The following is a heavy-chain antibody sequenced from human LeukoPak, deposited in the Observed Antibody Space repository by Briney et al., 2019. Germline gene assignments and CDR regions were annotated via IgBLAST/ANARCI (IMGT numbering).Heavy chain of an antibody. Sequence: GESLKISCKGSGYSFSSYWIAWVRQMPGKGLEWMGIIYPGDSDSKYSRSFEGQVTTSADKSINTAYLQWSSLKASDSAMYYCARRLGGADVFDIWGQGTMVTVSS. V-gene: IGHV5-51*01. CDR3: ARRLGGADVFDI. CDR1: GYSFSSYW. CDR2: IYPGDSDS. J-gene: IGHJ3*02. D-gene: IGHD3-16*01.